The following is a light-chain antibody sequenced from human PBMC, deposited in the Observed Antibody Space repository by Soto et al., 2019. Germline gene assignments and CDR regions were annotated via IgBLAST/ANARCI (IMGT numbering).Light chain of an antibody. J-gene: IGKJ1*01. CDR1: QSVSSSY. CDR3: KQYGSSSWT. Sequence: EIVLTQSPGTLSLSPGERATLSCRASQSVSSSYLAWYQQKPGQAPRLLIYGTSSRATAIPDRFSGSGSGTYFTLTLSRLEPEDFAVYYCKQYGSSSWTFGQGPKV. V-gene: IGKV3-20*01. CDR2: GTS.